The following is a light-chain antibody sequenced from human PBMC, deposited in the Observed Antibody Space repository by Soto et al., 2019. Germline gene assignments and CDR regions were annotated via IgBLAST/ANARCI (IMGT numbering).Light chain of an antibody. V-gene: IGLV2-14*01. CDR2: DVS. J-gene: IGLJ1*01. CDR1: SSDVGGYNY. Sequence: QSALTQPPSVSGSPGQSITISCTGTSSDVGGYNYVSWYQQHPGKAPKFMIYDVSNRPSGVSNRFSGSKSGNTASLTISGLQAEDEAEYYCCSYTTSNTRQIVFGTGTKVTVL. CDR3: CSYTTSNTRQIV.